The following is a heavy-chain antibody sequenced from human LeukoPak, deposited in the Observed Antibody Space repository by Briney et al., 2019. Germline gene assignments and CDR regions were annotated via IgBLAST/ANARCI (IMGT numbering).Heavy chain of an antibody. CDR3: AGTTDWFDP. CDR1: GFTFSSYE. D-gene: IGHD4-17*01. V-gene: IGHV3-21*01. CDR2: ISSSSSYI. J-gene: IGHJ5*02. Sequence: PGESLRLSCAASGFTFSSYEMNWVRQAPGKGLEWVSSISSSSSYIYYADSVKGRFTISRDNAKNSLYLQMNSLRAEDTAVYYCAGTTDWFDPWGQGTLVTVSS.